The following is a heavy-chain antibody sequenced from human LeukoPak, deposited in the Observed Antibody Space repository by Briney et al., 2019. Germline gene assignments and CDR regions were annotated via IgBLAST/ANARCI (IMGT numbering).Heavy chain of an antibody. Sequence: AGGSLRLSCAASGFNFANHAMSWVRQTPGKGLEWVSAISGGGDITYYADSVTGRFTISRDNSKDTLFLQMHSLRPGDTAVYYCVREDTPATANYWGQGTLVTVS. J-gene: IGHJ4*02. CDR2: ISGGGDIT. CDR3: VREDTPATANY. CDR1: GFNFANHA. D-gene: IGHD2-21*02. V-gene: IGHV3-23*01.